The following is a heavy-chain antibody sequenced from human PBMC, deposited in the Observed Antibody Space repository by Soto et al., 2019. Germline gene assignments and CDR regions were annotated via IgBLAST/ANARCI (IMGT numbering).Heavy chain of an antibody. J-gene: IGHJ6*03. CDR1: GFTFGSYA. CDR2: ITNSSDRT. V-gene: IGHV3-23*01. CDR3: AKETRGDCGYMDG. Sequence: PGGSLRLSCAASGFTFGSYAMTWGRQAPGKGLEWVASITNSSDRTEYALFVEGRFTISRDNSNNMLYLQMKNLRAGDTALYYCAKETRGDCGYMDGWGRGTTVTVSS. D-gene: IGHD2-21*02.